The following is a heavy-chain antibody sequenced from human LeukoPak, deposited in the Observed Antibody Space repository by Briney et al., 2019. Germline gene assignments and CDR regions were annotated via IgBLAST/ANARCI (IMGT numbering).Heavy chain of an antibody. CDR2: INPNSGGT. Sequence: ASVKVSCKASGYTFTGYYMHWVRQAPGQGLEWMGWINPNSGGTNYAQKFQGRVTMTRDTSISTAYVELSRLRSDDTAVYYCARDGDSDYDILTGYYGYWGQGTLVTVSS. CDR1: GYTFTGYY. CDR3: ARDGDSDYDILTGYYGY. D-gene: IGHD3-9*01. J-gene: IGHJ4*02. V-gene: IGHV1-2*02.